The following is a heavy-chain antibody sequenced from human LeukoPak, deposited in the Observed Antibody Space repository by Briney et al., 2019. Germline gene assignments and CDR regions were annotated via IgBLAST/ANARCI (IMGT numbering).Heavy chain of an antibody. J-gene: IGHJ4*02. D-gene: IGHD1-26*01. V-gene: IGHV4-39*07. CDR3: ARVIGSYFDY. CDR2: IYYSGST. Sequence: SETLSLTCTVSGGSISSSSYYWGWIRQAPGKGLEWIGSIYYSGSTYYHPSLKSRVTISLDTSKNQFSLKLSSVTAADTAVYYCARVIGSYFDYWGQGTLVTVSS. CDR1: GGSISSSSYY.